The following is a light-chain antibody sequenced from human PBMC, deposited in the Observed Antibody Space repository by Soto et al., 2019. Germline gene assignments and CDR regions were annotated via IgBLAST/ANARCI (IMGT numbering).Light chain of an antibody. CDR2: GAS. J-gene: IGKJ5*01. CDR1: QTVSSSF. Sequence: EILLTQSPATLSVSPGERATLSCRAIQTVSSSFLAWYQQKPGQAPRLLIYGASSRATGIPDRFSGSESGTDFTLTISRLEPEDFAVYYCQQYGSSPPITFGQGTRLEIK. V-gene: IGKV3-20*01. CDR3: QQYGSSPPIT.